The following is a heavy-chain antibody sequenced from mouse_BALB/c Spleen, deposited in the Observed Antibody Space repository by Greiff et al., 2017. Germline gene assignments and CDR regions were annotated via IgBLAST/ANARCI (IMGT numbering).Heavy chain of an antibody. J-gene: IGHJ4*01. CDR2: ISSGGSYT. CDR1: GFTFSSYG. CDR3: ARLYGNPYYAMDY. D-gene: IGHD2-10*02. Sequence: DVQLQESGGDLVKPGGSLKLSCAASGFTFSSYGMSWVRQTPDKRLEWVATISSGGSYTYYPDSVKGRFTISRDNAKNTLYLQMSSLKSEDTAMYYCARLYGNPYYAMDYWGQGTSVTVSS. V-gene: IGHV5-6*01.